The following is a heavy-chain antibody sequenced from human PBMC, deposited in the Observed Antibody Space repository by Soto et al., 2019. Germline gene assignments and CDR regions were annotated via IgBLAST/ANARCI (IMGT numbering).Heavy chain of an antibody. CDR2: ISSGGRT. J-gene: IGHJ4*02. Sequence: GGSLRLSCAASGFTVSSNYMTWVRQGPGKGLEWVSLISSGGRTYYADSVKGRLTISRDNSKNTLWLQMNSLRAEDTAVYYSGSTNYNPSLKSRVTISVDTSKNQFSLKLSSVTAADTAVYYCARSMPATPNYDYIWGSYRYPYYFDYWGQGTLVTVSS. V-gene: IGHV3-53*01. D-gene: IGHD3-10*01. CDR3: GSTNYNPSLKSRVTISVDTSKNQFSLKLSSVTAADTAVYYCARSMPATPNYDYIWGSYRYPYYFDY. CDR1: GFTVSSNY.